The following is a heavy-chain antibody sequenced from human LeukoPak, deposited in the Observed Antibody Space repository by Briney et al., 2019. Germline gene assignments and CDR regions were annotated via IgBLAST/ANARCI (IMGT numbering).Heavy chain of an antibody. CDR3: AKDRSCTNDICHGDFDY. D-gene: IGHD2-8*01. CDR1: GFAFSSYA. Sequence: PGGSLRLSCAASGFAFSSYAVSWVRQGPGQGLELVSSGSGSGGSTYSADSVKGRFTISRDNSKNTLYLQMNSLRAEDTALYYCAKDRSCTNDICHGDFDYWGQGTLVTVSS. J-gene: IGHJ4*02. CDR2: GSGSGGST. V-gene: IGHV3-23*01.